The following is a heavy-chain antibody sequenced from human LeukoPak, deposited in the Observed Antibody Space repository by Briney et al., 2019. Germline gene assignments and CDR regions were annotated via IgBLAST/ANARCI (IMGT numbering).Heavy chain of an antibody. CDR3: ARGMRAAAGSGVFYFDN. Sequence: GESLKISCNGSGYSLANYWIGWVRQMPGKGLEWMGIMFHRDSDISYSPSFQGQVTISADKSNNNAYLQWSSLKASASAMYFCARGMRAAAGSGVFYFDNWGQGTLVAVSS. J-gene: IGHJ4*02. D-gene: IGHD6-13*01. CDR1: GYSLANYW. V-gene: IGHV5-51*01. CDR2: MFHRDSDI.